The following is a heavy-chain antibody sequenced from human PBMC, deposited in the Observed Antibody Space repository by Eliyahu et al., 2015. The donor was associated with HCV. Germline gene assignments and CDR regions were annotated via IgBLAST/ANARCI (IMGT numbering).Heavy chain of an antibody. CDR1: GFXFSSYG. J-gene: IGHJ4*02. CDR3: ATLSGIAAAGATDY. D-gene: IGHD6-13*01. Sequence: QVQLVESGGGVVQPGRSLRLSCAASGFXFSSYGMHWVRQAPGKGLEWVAVISYDGSNKYYADSVKGRFTISRDNSKNTLYLQMNSLRAEDTAVYYCATLSGIAAAGATDYWGQGTLVTVSS. V-gene: IGHV3-30*03. CDR2: ISYDGSNK.